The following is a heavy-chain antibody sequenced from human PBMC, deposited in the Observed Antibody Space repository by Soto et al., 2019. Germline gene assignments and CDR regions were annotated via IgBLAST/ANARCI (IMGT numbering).Heavy chain of an antibody. J-gene: IGHJ4*02. CDR1: GFAFSNYA. CDR3: AKDRTVAARNFDY. Sequence: GRSLRVCCAASGFAFSNYAMHWVRQAPGKVLEWVSSISTSIDATYYADSLKGRFTISRDDAKNTLYLQTNSQRAEDSAVYYSAKDRTVAARNFDYWGQGTQVTVSS. CDR2: ISTSIDAT. V-gene: IGHV3-23*01. D-gene: IGHD6-6*01.